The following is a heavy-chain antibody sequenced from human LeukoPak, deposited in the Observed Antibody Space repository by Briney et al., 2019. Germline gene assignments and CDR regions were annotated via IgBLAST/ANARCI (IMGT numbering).Heavy chain of an antibody. CDR1: DGSISDSY. Sequence: PSETLSLTCTVSDGSISDSYWSWIRQSPGKGLEWIGYIFYTGFTHYNPSLKSRVTISVDTFKNQFSLKLSSVTAADTAVYYCARDGAGGSYSWFDPWGQGTLVTVSS. D-gene: IGHD1-26*01. CDR2: IFYTGFT. J-gene: IGHJ5*02. CDR3: ARDGAGGSYSWFDP. V-gene: IGHV4-59*01.